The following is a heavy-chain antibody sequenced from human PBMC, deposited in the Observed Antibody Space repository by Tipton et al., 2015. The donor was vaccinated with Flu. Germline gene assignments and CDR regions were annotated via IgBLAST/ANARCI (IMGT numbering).Heavy chain of an antibody. CDR2: ISNDGNNK. CDR3: ARAYGSGSRALYYYYYGMDV. J-gene: IGHJ6*02. Sequence: SLRLSCAASGFTFSTYTMYWVRQAPGKGLEWVAVISNDGNNKYYADSVKGRFAVSRDNSKNTMYVQMNSLRPEDTGLYYCARAYGSGSRALYYYYYGMDVWGQGP. CDR1: GFTFSTYT. D-gene: IGHD3-10*01. V-gene: IGHV3-30*09.